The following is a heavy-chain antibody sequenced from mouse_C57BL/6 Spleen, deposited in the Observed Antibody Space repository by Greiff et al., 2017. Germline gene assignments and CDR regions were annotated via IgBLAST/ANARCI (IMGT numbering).Heavy chain of an antibody. V-gene: IGHV14-4*01. CDR1: GFNIKDDY. CDR3: TTVITTVVERFAY. Sequence: VQLKQSGAELVRPGASVKLSCTASGFNIKDDYMHWVKQRPEQGLEWIGWIDPENGDTEYDSKFQGKATITADTSSNTAYLQLSSLTSEDTAVYYCTTVITTVVERFAYWGQGTLVTVSA. J-gene: IGHJ3*01. D-gene: IGHD1-1*01. CDR2: IDPENGDT.